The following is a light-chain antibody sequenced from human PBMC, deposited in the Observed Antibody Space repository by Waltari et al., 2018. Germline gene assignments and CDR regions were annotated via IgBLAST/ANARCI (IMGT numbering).Light chain of an antibody. CDR1: QSISKY. Sequence: EIVLTQSPGILSLSPGERATLSCRASQSISKYLVWYQQRLGQAPRLLIYDTYIRAPGIPDRFSGSGSGTDFSLIISRLEPEDFAVYYCQSYLRIPATFGQGTKVEIK. CDR3: QSYLRIPAT. V-gene: IGKV3-20*01. J-gene: IGKJ1*01. CDR2: DTY.